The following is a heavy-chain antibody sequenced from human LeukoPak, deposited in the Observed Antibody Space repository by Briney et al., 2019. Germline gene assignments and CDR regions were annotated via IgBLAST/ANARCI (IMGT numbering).Heavy chain of an antibody. J-gene: IGHJ6*03. CDR3: AKRGGFGDYYYYYMDV. Sequence: GGSLRLSCAASGFTFSSYAMSWVRQAPGKGLEWVSAISGSGGSTYYADSVKGRFTISRGNSKNTLYLQMNSLRAEDTAVYYCAKRGGFGDYYYYYMDVWGKGTTVTVSS. CDR2: ISGSGGST. D-gene: IGHD3-10*01. CDR1: GFTFSSYA. V-gene: IGHV3-23*01.